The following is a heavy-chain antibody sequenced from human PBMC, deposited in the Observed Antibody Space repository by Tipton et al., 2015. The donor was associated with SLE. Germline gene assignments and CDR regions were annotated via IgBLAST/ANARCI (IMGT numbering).Heavy chain of an antibody. D-gene: IGHD5-12*01. CDR1: DGSITSYY. CDR3: ATSRGLDAFDI. Sequence: TLSLTCTVSDGSITSYYWSWIRQPPGKGLEWIGYIYTSGSPRYNPSLRSRVTISVDTPKNQFSLKLTSVTAADTAIHYCATSRGLDAFDIWGQGTMVTVSS. V-gene: IGHV4-4*08. J-gene: IGHJ3*02. CDR2: IYTSGSP.